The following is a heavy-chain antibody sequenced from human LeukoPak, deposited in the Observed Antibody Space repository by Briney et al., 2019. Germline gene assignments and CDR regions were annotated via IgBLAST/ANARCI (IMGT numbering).Heavy chain of an antibody. CDR2: IHYSGTT. CDR1: AGSLSTFY. V-gene: IGHV4-59*08. Sequence: PSQTLSLTCTVSAGSLSTFYWSWIRQPPGHGLGWIGYIHYSGTTTYKPSFQSRVAISRDTSNNQSSLKLSSVTAADTAVYYCARHSSGWSDFAYWGQGTLVTVSS. J-gene: IGHJ4*02. CDR3: ARHSSGWSDFAY. D-gene: IGHD6-19*01.